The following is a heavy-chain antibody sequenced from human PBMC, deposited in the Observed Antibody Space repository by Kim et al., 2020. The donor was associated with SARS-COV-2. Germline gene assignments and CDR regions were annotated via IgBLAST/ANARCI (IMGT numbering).Heavy chain of an antibody. CDR2: T. Sequence: TYYADSVQGRFTISRDNTKNTVYLQMGGLRAEDLAVYYCAREGTTNGMDVWGQGTTVTVSS. CDR3: AREGTTNGMDV. J-gene: IGHJ6*02. V-gene: IGHV3-64*02. D-gene: IGHD1-7*01.